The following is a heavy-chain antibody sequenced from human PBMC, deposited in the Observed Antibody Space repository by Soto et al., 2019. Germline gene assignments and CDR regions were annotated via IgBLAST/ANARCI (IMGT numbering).Heavy chain of an antibody. CDR1: GGSISTSTYF. CDR2: IYYIGNT. Sequence: QLHLHESGPGLVKPSETLSLTCTVSGGSISTSTYFWDWIRQPPGKGREWIGSIYYIGNTYYNPSLKSRVTPSIDTPQNHFSLRLNSVSAADTAVCFCARRASAVSVATGFAPWAQGTRVTV. D-gene: IGHD3-9*01. V-gene: IGHV4-39*02. J-gene: IGHJ5*02. CDR3: ARRASAVSVATGFAP.